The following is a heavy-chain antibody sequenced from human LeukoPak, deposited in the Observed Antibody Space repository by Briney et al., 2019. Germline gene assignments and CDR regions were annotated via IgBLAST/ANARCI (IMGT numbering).Heavy chain of an antibody. J-gene: IGHJ2*01. CDR2: IYYSGST. Sequence: SETLSLTCTVSGGSISSSSYYWGWIRQPPGKGLEWIGSIYYSGSTYYNPSLKSRVTISVDTSKNQFSLKLSSVTAADTAVYYCARLFWSGFWYFDLWGRGTLVTVSS. D-gene: IGHD3-3*01. CDR3: ARLFWSGFWYFDL. CDR1: GGSISSSSYY. V-gene: IGHV4-39*07.